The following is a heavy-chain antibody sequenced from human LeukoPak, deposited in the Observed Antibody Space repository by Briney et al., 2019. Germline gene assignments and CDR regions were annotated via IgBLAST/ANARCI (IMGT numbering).Heavy chain of an antibody. CDR1: GGSIGTYY. Sequence: SETLSLTCTVSGGSIGTYYWSWIRQSPGKGLEWIAYIYYTGDTNYNPSLEGRISMSLDTSKNQFSLKLNSVTAADTAVYFCARTPGYDYWSGYFGWFDSWGQGTLVTVSS. D-gene: IGHD3-3*01. CDR3: ARTPGYDYWSGYFGWFDS. J-gene: IGHJ5*01. V-gene: IGHV4-59*01. CDR2: IYYTGDT.